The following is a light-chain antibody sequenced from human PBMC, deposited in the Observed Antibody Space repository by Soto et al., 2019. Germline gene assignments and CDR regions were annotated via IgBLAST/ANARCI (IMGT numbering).Light chain of an antibody. V-gene: IGLV2-8*01. J-gene: IGLJ3*02. Sequence: QSARTQPPSASGSPGQSVTISCNGTSSDVGAYKYVSWYQQHAGKAPKLVIYEVTKRPSGVPDRFSGSKSANTASLTVSGLQAEDEADYYCSSFASSNTWVFGGGTKLTVL. CDR1: SSDVGAYKY. CDR2: EVT. CDR3: SSFASSNTWV.